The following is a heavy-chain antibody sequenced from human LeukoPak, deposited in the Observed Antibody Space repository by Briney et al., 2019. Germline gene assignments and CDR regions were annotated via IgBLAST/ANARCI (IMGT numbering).Heavy chain of an antibody. V-gene: IGHV4-39*06. CDR2: IYSSGST. D-gene: IGHD3-3*01. CDR1: GVSISSSSYY. Sequence: SETLSLTCTVSGVSISSSSYYWGWIRQPPGKGLEWIGSIYSSGSTYYNPSLKSRVTISVDTSKNQFTLKLSSVTAADTAVYYCARGLLPDFWGQGTLVTVSS. J-gene: IGHJ4*02. CDR3: ARGLLPDF.